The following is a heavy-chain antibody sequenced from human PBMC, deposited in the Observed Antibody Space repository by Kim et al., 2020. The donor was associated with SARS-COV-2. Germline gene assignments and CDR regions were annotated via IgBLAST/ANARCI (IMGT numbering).Heavy chain of an antibody. CDR2: IKQDGSEK. V-gene: IGHV3-7*01. J-gene: IGHJ6*02. D-gene: IGHD3-10*01. CDR3: ARVRVVLLWFGESPRRYYYYGMDV. Sequence: GGSLRLSCAASGFTFSSYWMSWVRQAPGKGLEWVANIKQDGSEKYYVDSVKGRFTISRDNAKNSLYLQMNSLRAEDTAVYYCARVRVVLLWFGESPRRYYYYGMDVWGQGTTVTVSS. CDR1: GFTFSSYW.